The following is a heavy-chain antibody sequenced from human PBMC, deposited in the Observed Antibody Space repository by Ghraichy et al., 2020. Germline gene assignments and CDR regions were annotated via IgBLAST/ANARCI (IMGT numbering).Heavy chain of an antibody. J-gene: IGHJ6*02. CDR3: ARQRTGGPLGGSGWYLSYYYYGMDV. V-gene: IGHV4-59*08. CDR2: IYYSGST. CDR1: GGSISSYY. Sequence: SETLSLTCTVSGGSISSYYWSWIRQPPGKGLEWIGYIYYSGSTNYNPSLKSRVTISVDTSKNQFSLKLSSVTAADTAVYYCARQRTGGPLGGSGWYLSYYYYGMDVWGQGTTVTVTS. D-gene: IGHD6-19*01.